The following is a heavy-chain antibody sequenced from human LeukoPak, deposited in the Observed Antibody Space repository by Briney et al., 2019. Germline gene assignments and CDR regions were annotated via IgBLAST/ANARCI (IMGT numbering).Heavy chain of an antibody. CDR3: AELGITMIGGV. V-gene: IGHV3-21*01. D-gene: IGHD3-10*02. Sequence: PGGSLRLSCAASGFTFTNYNMNWVRQAPGKGLEWLSSITSDSRYKYYGDSVKGRFTISRDNAKNSLYLQMNSLRAEDTAVYYCAELGITMIGGVWGKGTTVTISS. CDR2: ITSDSRYK. CDR1: GFTFTNYN. J-gene: IGHJ6*04.